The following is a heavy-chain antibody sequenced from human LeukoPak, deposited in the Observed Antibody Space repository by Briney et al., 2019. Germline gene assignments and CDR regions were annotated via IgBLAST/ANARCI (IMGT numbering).Heavy chain of an antibody. D-gene: IGHD6-13*01. CDR2: INHSGST. J-gene: IGHJ6*03. Sequence: SETLSLTCTVSGGSISSYYWSWIRQPPGKGLERIGEINHSGSTNYNPSLKSRVTISVDTSKNQFSLKLSSVTAADTAVYYCARQRRLIAAAGTRRYYYYMDVWGKGTTVTISS. V-gene: IGHV4-34*01. CDR1: GGSISSYY. CDR3: ARQRRLIAAAGTRRYYYYMDV.